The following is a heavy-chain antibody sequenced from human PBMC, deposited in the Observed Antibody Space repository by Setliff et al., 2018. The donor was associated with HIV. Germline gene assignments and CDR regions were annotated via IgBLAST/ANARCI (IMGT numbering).Heavy chain of an antibody. D-gene: IGHD3-10*01. CDR2: VNHSGST. J-gene: IGHJ4*02. V-gene: IGHV4-34*01. CDR3: ARGQENGDLRY. Sequence: SETLSLTCAVYGGSFSGYYWSWIRQPPGKGLEWIGEVNHSGSTNYNPSLKSRVTLSVDTSKNQFSLNLSSVTAADTALYYCARGQENGDLRYWGQGTLVTVSS. CDR1: GGSFSGYY.